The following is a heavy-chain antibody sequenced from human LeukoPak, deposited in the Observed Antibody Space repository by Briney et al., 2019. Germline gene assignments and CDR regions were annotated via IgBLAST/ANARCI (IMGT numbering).Heavy chain of an antibody. D-gene: IGHD3-10*01. CDR1: GFTFDDYA. CDR3: AKGYSEPTNAFDI. J-gene: IGHJ3*02. CDR2: ISWNSGSI. V-gene: IGHV3-9*01. Sequence: SLRLSCAASGFTFDDYAMHWVRQAPGKGLEWVSGISWNSGSIGYADSVKGRFTISRDNAKNSLYLQMNSLRAEDTALYYCAKGYSEPTNAFDIWGQGTMVTVSS.